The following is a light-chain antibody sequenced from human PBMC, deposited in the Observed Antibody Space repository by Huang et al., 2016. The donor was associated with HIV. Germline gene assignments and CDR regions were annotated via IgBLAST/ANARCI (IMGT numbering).Light chain of an antibody. CDR3: QQYGDSPPYT. CDR2: GAS. CDR1: QSVSSNY. Sequence: EIVLTQSPGTPSLSPGERATLSCRASQSVSSNYLAWYQQKPGQAPRLLIYGASSRATGIPDRFSGSGSGTDFTLIINRLEPEDFAVYYCQQYGDSPPYTFGQGTKLEIK. J-gene: IGKJ2*01. V-gene: IGKV3-20*01.